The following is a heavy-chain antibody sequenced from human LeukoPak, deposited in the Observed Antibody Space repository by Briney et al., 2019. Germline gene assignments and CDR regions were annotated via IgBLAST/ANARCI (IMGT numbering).Heavy chain of an antibody. D-gene: IGHD2-15*01. J-gene: IGHJ6*03. CDR3: ARVSGGSSTYYYYMDV. V-gene: IGHV4-59*01. Sequence: PSETLSLTCTVSGGSISSYYWSWIRQPPGKGLEWIGYIYYSGSTNYNPSLKSRVTISLDTSKNQFSLRLSSVTAADTAVYYCARVSGGSSTYYYYMDVWGKGTTVTVSS. CDR1: GGSISSYY. CDR2: IYYSGST.